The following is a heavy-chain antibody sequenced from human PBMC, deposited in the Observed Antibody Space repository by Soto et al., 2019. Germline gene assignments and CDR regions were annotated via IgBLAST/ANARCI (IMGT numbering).Heavy chain of an antibody. Sequence: SETLSLTCAIYGASLGGFHWTWLRQAPGKGLEWIGELIHGGSTNYNPSLKGRVSFSLDTSKNQFSLHLMSVTAADTAVYYCARSPLGYDYVRQTWREVGDSFDIWGRGTLVTVSS. J-gene: IGHJ3*02. CDR2: LIHGGST. D-gene: IGHD3-16*01. CDR1: GASLGGFH. V-gene: IGHV4-34*12. CDR3: ARSPLGYDYVRQTWREVGDSFDI.